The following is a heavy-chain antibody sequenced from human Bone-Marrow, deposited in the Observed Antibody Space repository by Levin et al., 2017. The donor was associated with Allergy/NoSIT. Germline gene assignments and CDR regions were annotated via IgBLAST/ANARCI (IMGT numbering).Heavy chain of an antibody. CDR2: INVDGSST. D-gene: IGHD2-2*01. V-gene: IGHV3-74*03. CDR1: GFSFSSYW. CDR3: AREPPSAFDI. J-gene: IGHJ3*02. Sequence: GGSLRLSCAASGFSFSSYWMHWVRQAPGKGLVWVSRINVDGSSTTYADPVKGRFTISRDNAKNTVYLQMHSLRAEDTGVYYCAREPPSAFDIWGQGTRVTVSA.